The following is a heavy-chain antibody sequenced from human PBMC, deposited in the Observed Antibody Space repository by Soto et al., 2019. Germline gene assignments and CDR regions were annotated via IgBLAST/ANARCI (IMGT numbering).Heavy chain of an antibody. J-gene: IGHJ4*02. D-gene: IGHD6-19*01. CDR3: AHRRVAVTGTGFDY. V-gene: IGHV2-5*01. CDR2: IYWNDDK. CDR1: GFSLSTSGVG. Sequence: QITLKESGPPLVKPTQTLTLTCTFSGFSLSTSGVGVGWIRQPPGKALEWLALIYWNDDKRYSQSLKSRLTITKDTPRNQVVLTMTNMDPVDTATYYCAHRRVAVTGTGFDYWGQGTLVTVSS.